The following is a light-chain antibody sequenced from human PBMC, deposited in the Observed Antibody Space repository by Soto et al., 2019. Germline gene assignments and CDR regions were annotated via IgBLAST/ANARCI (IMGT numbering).Light chain of an antibody. CDR3: CTYAGSGTLWV. V-gene: IGLV2-23*02. CDR1: SSDVGTYNF. CDR2: EVT. Sequence: QSALTQPASVSGSPGQSITISCTGNSSDVGTYNFVSWYQHHSGRAPKLIIFEVTKRPSGVSHRFSGSKSGKTASLTISGLQAEDEADYYCCTYAGSGTLWVFGGGTKLTVL. J-gene: IGLJ3*02.